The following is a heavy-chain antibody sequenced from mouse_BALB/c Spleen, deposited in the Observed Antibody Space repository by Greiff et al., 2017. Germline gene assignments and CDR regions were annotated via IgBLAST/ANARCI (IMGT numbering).Heavy chain of an antibody. CDR3: ARGAWFAY. J-gene: IGHJ3*01. Sequence: EVKLVESGPGLVKPSQSLSLTCTVTGYSITSDYAWNWIRQFPGNKLEWMGYISYSGSTSYNPSLKSRISITRDTSKNQFFLQLNSVTTEDTATYYCARGAWFAYWGQGTLVTVSA. CDR1: GYSITSDYA. V-gene: IGHV3-2*02. CDR2: ISYSGST.